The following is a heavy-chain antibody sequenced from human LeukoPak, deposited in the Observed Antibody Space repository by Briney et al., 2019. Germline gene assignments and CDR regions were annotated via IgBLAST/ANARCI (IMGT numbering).Heavy chain of an antibody. CDR3: AREVAVGIGAYNH. V-gene: IGHV3-23*01. CDR1: GFTFSSYA. D-gene: IGHD6-13*01. Sequence: GGSLRLSCAASGFTFSSYAMSWVRQAPGKGLEWVSAISGSGGSTYYADSVKGRFTISRDNTKNSLYLQVDSLRAEDTAVYYCAREVAVGIGAYNHWGQGTLVTVSS. J-gene: IGHJ5*02. CDR2: ISGSGGST.